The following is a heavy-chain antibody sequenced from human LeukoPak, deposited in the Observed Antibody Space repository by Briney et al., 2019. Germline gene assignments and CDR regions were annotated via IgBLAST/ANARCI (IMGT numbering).Heavy chain of an antibody. CDR2: ITGSGGAV. D-gene: IGHD3-16*01. V-gene: IGHV3-48*03. CDR1: EFTFSSYD. CDR3: ARNGGGLDY. J-gene: IGHJ4*02. Sequence: GGSLRLSCAASEFTFSSYDIIWVRQAPGKGLEWVSWITGSGGAVKYTDSVKGRFTISRDNAKKSVYLQMNSLRVEDTAVNYCARNGGGLDYWGQGTLVTVSS.